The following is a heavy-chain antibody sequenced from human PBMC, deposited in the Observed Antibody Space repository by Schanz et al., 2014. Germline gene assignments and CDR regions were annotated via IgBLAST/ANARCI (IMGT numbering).Heavy chain of an antibody. D-gene: IGHD3-10*01. CDR1: GGTFVTFF. Sequence: QVPLVQSGAEVKEPGSSVKVSCKPSGGTFVTFFFTWVRQAPGQGPQWMGRISPLLGVANYAQEFQGRLTGSADKSTSTADMELSSLRSEDTAVYYCARERGVRGGGVWKVNWFDAWGQGTLVTVSS. CDR3: ARERGVRGGGVWKVNWFDA. J-gene: IGHJ5*02. CDR2: ISPLLGVA. V-gene: IGHV1-69*04.